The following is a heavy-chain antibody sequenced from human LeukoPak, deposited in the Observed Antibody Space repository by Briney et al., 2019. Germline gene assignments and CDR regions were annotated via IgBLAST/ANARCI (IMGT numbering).Heavy chain of an antibody. Sequence: SETLSLTCAVYGGSFSGYYWSWIRQPPGKGLEWIGEINHSGSTNYNPSLKSRVTISVDTSKNQFSLKLSSVTAADTAVYYCARRLGYCGGGSCYSNLRFDPWGQGTLVTVSS. CDR3: ARRLGYCGGGSCYSNLRFDP. D-gene: IGHD2-15*01. CDR2: INHSGST. J-gene: IGHJ5*02. V-gene: IGHV4-34*01. CDR1: GGSFSGYY.